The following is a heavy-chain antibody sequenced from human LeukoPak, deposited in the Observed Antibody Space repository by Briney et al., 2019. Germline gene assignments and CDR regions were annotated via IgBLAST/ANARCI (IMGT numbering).Heavy chain of an antibody. CDR2: INHSGST. J-gene: IGHJ6*02. Sequence: SETLSLTCAVYGGSFSGYYWSWIRQPPGKGLNGMGEINHSGSTNYNPSLKSRVTISVDTSKNQFSLKLSSVTAADTAVYFCARFVPGSYYYYGMDVWGQGTTVTVSS. CDR1: GGSFSGYY. D-gene: IGHD2-8*01. V-gene: IGHV4-34*01. CDR3: ARFVPGSYYYYGMDV.